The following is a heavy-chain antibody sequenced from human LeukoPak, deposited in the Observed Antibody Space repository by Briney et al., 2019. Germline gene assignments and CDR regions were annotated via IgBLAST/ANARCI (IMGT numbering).Heavy chain of an antibody. CDR3: ATGNGQGSSWYLNWFDP. V-gene: IGHV1-2*02. CDR1: GYTFTGYY. J-gene: IGHJ5*02. Sequence: GASVKVSCKASGYTFTGYYMHWVRQTPGQGLEWMGWINPNSGGTNYAQKFQGRVTMTRDTSISTAYMELSRLRSDDTAVYYCATGNGQGSSWYLNWFDPWGQGTLVTVSS. D-gene: IGHD6-13*01. CDR2: INPNSGGT.